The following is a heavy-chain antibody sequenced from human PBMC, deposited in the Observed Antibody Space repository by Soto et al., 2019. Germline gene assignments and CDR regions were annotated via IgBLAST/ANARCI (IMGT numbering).Heavy chain of an antibody. CDR1: GGSFSAYY. J-gene: IGHJ4*02. V-gene: IGHV4-34*01. D-gene: IGHD3-22*01. CDR2: INHSGGT. Sequence: SETLSITCAVYGGSFSAYYWSWIRQPPGKGLEWIGEINHSGGTSYNPSLKSRVTISVDTSKSEFSLKLTSVTAAERAVYYCVHGSVNTVDCSGFYEYWGQGTLVTVSS. CDR3: VHGSVNTVDCSGFYEY.